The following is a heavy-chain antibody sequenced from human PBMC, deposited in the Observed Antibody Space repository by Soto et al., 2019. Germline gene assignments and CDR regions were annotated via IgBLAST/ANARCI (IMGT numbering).Heavy chain of an antibody. CDR2: IFPKFGTT. D-gene: IGHD3-16*02. Sequence: ASVKVSCKASGDTDTNYVISWVRQAPGQGLEWMGGIFPKFGTTYSAQKLQDRLTITADESTSTVYMQLSSLRLDDTAVYYCEAEMTFGKLSVVWGQGTTVTVYS. J-gene: IGHJ6*02. V-gene: IGHV1-69*13. CDR3: EAEMTFGKLSVV. CDR1: GDTDTNYV.